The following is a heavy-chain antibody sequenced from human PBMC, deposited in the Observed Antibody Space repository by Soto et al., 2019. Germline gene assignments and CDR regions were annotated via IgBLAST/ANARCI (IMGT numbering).Heavy chain of an antibody. Sequence: QVQLQQWGAGLLKPSETLSLTCAVYGGSFSGYYWSWIRQPPGKGLEWIGEINHSGSTNYNPSLKSRVTISVDTCKNQFSLKLSSVTAADTAVYYCARGGLDGIRWSYGAGSYYREGRFDPWGQGTLVTVSS. V-gene: IGHV4-34*01. J-gene: IGHJ5*02. CDR3: ARGGLDGIRWSYGAGSYYREGRFDP. CDR2: INHSGST. D-gene: IGHD3-10*01. CDR1: GGSFSGYY.